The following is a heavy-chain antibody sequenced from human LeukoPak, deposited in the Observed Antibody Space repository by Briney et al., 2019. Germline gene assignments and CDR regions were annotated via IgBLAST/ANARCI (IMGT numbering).Heavy chain of an antibody. CDR3: ARLGKDGYNRGGLDY. CDR2: IYYSGST. V-gene: IGHV4-39*01. J-gene: IGHJ4*02. CDR1: GGSISSSSYY. D-gene: IGHD5-24*01. Sequence: SETLSLTCTVSGGSISSSSYYWGWIRQPPGKGLEWIGSIYYSGSTYYNPSLKSRVTISVDPSKNQFSLKLSSVTAADTAVYYCARLGKDGYNRGGLDYWGQGTLVTVSS.